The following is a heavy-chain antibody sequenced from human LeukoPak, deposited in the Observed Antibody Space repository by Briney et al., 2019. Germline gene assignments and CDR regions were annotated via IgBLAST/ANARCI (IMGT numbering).Heavy chain of an antibody. CDR2: INHSGST. CDR1: GGSFSGYY. Sequence: SETLSLTCAVYGGSFSGYYWSWIRQPPGKGLEWIGEINHSGSTNYNPSLKSRVTISVDTSKNQFSLKLSSVTAADTAVYYCARDGLHQLGYWGQGTLVTVSS. D-gene: IGHD4-11*01. CDR3: ARDGLHQLGY. J-gene: IGHJ4*02. V-gene: IGHV4-34*01.